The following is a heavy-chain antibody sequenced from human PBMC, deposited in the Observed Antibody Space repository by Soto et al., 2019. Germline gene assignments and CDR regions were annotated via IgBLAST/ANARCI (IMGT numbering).Heavy chain of an antibody. CDR3: ARGYCSNGVCYRYIDL. J-gene: IGHJ2*01. V-gene: IGHV3-72*01. Sequence: GSLRLSCTASGFTFSDHYMDWVRQAPWKGLEWVGRTRNKANSYTTEYAASVKGRFTISRDDSKNSLYLQMNSLKTEDTAVYYCARGYCSNGVCYRYIDLWGRGTLVTVSS. CDR1: GFTFSDHY. D-gene: IGHD2-8*01. CDR2: TRNKANSYTT.